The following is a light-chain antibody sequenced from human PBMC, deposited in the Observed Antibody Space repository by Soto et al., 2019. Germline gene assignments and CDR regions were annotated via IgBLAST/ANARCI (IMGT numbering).Light chain of an antibody. Sequence: EIVMTQSPATLSVSPGERVTLSCRASQSISRNLAWYQQKLGQAPRLLIYGASTRATGISARFSGSGSGTEFTLTISSLQSEDFGVYYCQQYNKGPVTFGQGTKVDIK. J-gene: IGKJ1*01. CDR3: QQYNKGPVT. CDR1: QSISRN. V-gene: IGKV3-15*01. CDR2: GAS.